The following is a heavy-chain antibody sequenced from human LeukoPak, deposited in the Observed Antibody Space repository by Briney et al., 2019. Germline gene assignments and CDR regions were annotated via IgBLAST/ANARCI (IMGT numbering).Heavy chain of an antibody. CDR3: AKDNPYYDFWSGYLGVS. D-gene: IGHD3-3*01. V-gene: IGHV3-23*01. Sequence: PGGSLRLSCAASGFTFSSYAMSWVRQAPGKGLEWVSAISGSGGSTYYADSVKGRFTISRDNSKNTLYLQMNSLRAEDAAVYYCAKDNPYYDFWSGYLGVSWGQGTLVTVSS. CDR1: GFTFSSYA. J-gene: IGHJ4*02. CDR2: ISGSGGST.